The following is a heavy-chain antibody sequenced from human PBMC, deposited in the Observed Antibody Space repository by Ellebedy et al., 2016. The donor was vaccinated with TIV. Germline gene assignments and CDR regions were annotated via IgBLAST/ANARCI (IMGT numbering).Heavy chain of an antibody. CDR1: GFTSSSYG. CDR3: VVTGWRGGTIVPFTY. V-gene: IGHV3-30*02. CDR2: TRFDGITQ. D-gene: IGHD2-21*02. Sequence: PGGSLRLSCAASGFTSSSYGMHWVRQAPGTGLEWVAFTRFDGITQYYADSVKGRFTISRDNSKNTLYLQMNSLGVEDTAVYYGVVTGWRGGTIVPFTYWGQGSLVTVSS. J-gene: IGHJ4*02.